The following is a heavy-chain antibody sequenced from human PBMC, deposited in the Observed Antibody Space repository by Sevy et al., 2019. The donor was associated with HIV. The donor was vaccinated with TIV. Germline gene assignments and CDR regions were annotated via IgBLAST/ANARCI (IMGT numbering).Heavy chain of an antibody. CDR2: MRQDGREK. Sequence: GGSLILSCEASGFSFSDYWMTWVRQAPGKGLEWVANMRQDGREKYYVDSVKGRFTISRDNAKNSLYLQMNSLRAEDTAVYYCARGVFGSGSRLGLGYWGQGTLVTVSS. D-gene: IGHD3-10*01. J-gene: IGHJ4*02. CDR1: GFSFSDYW. V-gene: IGHV3-7*03. CDR3: ARGVFGSGSRLGLGY.